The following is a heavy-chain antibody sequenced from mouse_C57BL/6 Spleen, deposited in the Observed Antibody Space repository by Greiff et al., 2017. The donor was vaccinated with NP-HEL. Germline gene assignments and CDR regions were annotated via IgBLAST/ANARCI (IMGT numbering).Heavy chain of an antibody. J-gene: IGHJ1*03. CDR1: GYTFTSYW. CDR2: IDPSDSET. D-gene: IGHD2-1*01. V-gene: IGHV1-52*01. Sequence: QVQLKQPGAELVRPGSSVKLSCKASGYTFTSYWMHWVKQRPIQGLEWIGNIDPSDSETHYNQKFKDKATLTVDKSSSTAYMQLSSLTSEDSAVYYCARAPNYYGNSNWYFDVWGTGTTVTVSS. CDR3: ARAPNYYGNSNWYFDV.